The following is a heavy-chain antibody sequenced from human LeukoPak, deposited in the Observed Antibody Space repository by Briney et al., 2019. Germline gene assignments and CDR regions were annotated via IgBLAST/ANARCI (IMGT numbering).Heavy chain of an antibody. CDR1: GFTFSSYW. D-gene: IGHD2-15*01. V-gene: IGHV3-7*01. J-gene: IGHJ4*02. CDR3: ARPGLYCSGGTCYPFES. CDR2: IKQDGSEK. Sequence: GGSLRLSCAASGFTFSSYWMHWVRQAPGKRLEWVANIKQDGSEKYYVDSVKGRFTVSRDNAKNSMYLQMNSLRVDDTAVYYCARPGLYCSGGTCYPFESWGQGTLVTVSS.